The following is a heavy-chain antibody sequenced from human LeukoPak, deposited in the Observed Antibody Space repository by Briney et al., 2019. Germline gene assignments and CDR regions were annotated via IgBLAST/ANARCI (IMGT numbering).Heavy chain of an antibody. Sequence: GGSLRLSCAASGFTFSSYSMNWVRQAPGKGLEWVSSISSSSSYIYYADSVKGRFTISRDNAKNSLYLQMNSLRAEDTAVYYCARDRHAATGGMDVWGQGTTVTVFS. CDR2: ISSSSSYI. V-gene: IGHV3-21*01. CDR1: GFTFSSYS. CDR3: ARDRHAATGGMDV. J-gene: IGHJ6*02. D-gene: IGHD6-25*01.